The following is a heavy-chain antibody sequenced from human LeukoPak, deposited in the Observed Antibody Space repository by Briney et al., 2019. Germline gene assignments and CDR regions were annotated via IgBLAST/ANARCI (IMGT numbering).Heavy chain of an antibody. J-gene: IGHJ3*02. CDR2: ISYSGNT. V-gene: IGHV4-34*01. D-gene: IGHD2-15*01. Sequence: SETLSLTCAVYGGSFSGYYWSWIRQPPGKGLEWIGTISYSGNTDYNPSLRSRVTISVDTSNNQFSLRLGSVTAADTAVYHCARHCCSGPAKRVFDIWGQGTMVTVSS. CDR1: GGSFSGYY. CDR3: ARHCCSGPAKRVFDI.